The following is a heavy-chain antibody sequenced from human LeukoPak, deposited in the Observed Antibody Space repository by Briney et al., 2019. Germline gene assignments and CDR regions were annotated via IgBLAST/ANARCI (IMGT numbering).Heavy chain of an antibody. Sequence: ASVKVSCKASGFTFSGYYMHWVRQAPGHGLEWMAWISPNSGGTNYVQKFQGRVTVTRDTSISTDYMEISGLTSDDTALYYCAREPSGSGGYDYWGQGTLVTVSS. CDR1: GFTFSGYY. D-gene: IGHD3-10*01. CDR3: AREPSGSGGYDY. CDR2: ISPNSGGT. V-gene: IGHV1-2*02. J-gene: IGHJ4*02.